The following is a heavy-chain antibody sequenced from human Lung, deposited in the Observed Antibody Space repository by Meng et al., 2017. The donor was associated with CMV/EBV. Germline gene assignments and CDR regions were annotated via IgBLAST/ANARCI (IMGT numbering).Heavy chain of an antibody. D-gene: IGHD6-13*01. V-gene: IGHV1-46*01. J-gene: IGHJ4*02. CDR1: GYTLTNYY. Sequence: ASVXVSCKASGYTLTNYYIHWVRQAPGQGLEWMGIINPSDNTTIYAQKFQGRVTMTRDTSTSTVYMELSSLRSDDTALYYCARDLGYSSSWYFQYYFDCWGQGNRVTGAS. CDR3: ARDLGYSSSWYFQYYFDC. CDR2: INPSDNTT.